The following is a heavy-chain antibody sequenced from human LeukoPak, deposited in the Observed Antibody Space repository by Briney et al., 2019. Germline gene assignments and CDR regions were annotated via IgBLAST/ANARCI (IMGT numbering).Heavy chain of an antibody. Sequence: KAGGSLRLSCAASGFTVSSNYMNWVRQAPGKGLEWVSIIYSGGSTYYADSVKGRFTISRDHSKNTLYLQMNNLRVEDTAVYYCARYHTALNYWGQGTLVTASS. V-gene: IGHV3-53*01. CDR2: IYSGGST. D-gene: IGHD5-18*01. J-gene: IGHJ4*02. CDR3: ARYHTALNY. CDR1: GFTVSSNY.